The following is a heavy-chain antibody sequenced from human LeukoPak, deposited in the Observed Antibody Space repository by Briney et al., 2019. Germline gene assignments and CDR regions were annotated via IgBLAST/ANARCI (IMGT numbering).Heavy chain of an antibody. D-gene: IGHD3-16*02. V-gene: IGHV3-74*01. CDR2: INNDGSDT. CDR3: ARGLIGPDY. Sequence: PGGSLRLSCAATGFVFSTHWMHWVRQAPGQGLVWVSRINNDGSDTTYAGSVTGRFTTSRDNAKNMMYLQMNSLRAEDTAVYYCARGLIGPDYWGQGTLVTVSS. J-gene: IGHJ4*02. CDR1: GFVFSTHW.